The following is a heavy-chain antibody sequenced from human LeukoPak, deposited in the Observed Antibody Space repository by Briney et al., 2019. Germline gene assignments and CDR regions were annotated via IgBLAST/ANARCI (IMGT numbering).Heavy chain of an antibody. V-gene: IGHV3-48*04. CDR1: GFTFSSYS. D-gene: IGHD6-6*01. CDR2: ISSSSSTI. J-gene: IGHJ4*02. Sequence: PGGSLRLSCAASGFTFSSYSMNWVRQAPGKGLEWVSYISSSSSTIYYADSVKGRFTISRDSAKNSLYLQMNSLRAEDTAVYYCARYSSSSRGDPFDYWGQGTLVTVSS. CDR3: ARYSSSSRGDPFDY.